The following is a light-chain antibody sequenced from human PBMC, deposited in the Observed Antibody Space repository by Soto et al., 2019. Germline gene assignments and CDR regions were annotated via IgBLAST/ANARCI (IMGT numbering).Light chain of an antibody. J-gene: IGKJ1*01. Sequence: QMTQSPSTVCDPVGPRQTITGRASQFVSSVLGWYQQKPGTGPQLLIFDVSILASGLPSRFSGSGSGTEFTLTLSRLQPEDFATYSRKPYYLSWSVGQRNKVDI. CDR3: KPYYLSWS. V-gene: IGKV1-5*01. CDR2: DVS. CDR1: QFVSSV.